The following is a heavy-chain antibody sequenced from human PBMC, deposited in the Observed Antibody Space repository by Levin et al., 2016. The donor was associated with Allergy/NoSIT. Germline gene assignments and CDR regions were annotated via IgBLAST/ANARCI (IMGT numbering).Heavy chain of an antibody. CDR2: VYPYDSDI. CDR3: ARREGTGWWNGLGV. D-gene: IGHD6-19*01. J-gene: IGHJ6*02. Sequence: GESLKISCEGSGFNFNTYWIAWVRQVARERPRVGFGLVYPYDSDIRYSPSFQGQVIISADKSVNTVYLQWTALKASDTATYYCARREGTGWWNGLGVWGLGTTVTVSS. V-gene: IGHV5-51*01. CDR1: GFNFNTYW.